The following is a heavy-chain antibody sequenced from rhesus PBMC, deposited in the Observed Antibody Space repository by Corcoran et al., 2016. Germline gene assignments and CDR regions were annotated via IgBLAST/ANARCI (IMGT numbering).Heavy chain of an antibody. V-gene: IGHV4-169*01. D-gene: IGHD2-21*01. Sequence: QLQLQESGPGLVKPSETLSVTCAVSGDSISSSYWSWSRQAPGEGLEWFGYIYGSGSSINYNPSLKSRVTRSVDTSKNQLSLKLRSVTAADTAVYYCVVIATNYRFDVWGPGVLVTVSS. CDR3: VVIATNYRFDV. CDR2: IYGSGSSI. CDR1: GDSISSSY. J-gene: IGHJ5-1*01.